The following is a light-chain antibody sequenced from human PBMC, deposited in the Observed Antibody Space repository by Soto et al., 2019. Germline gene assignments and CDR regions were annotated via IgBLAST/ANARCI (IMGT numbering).Light chain of an antibody. CDR2: DAS. CDR1: QDISNY. J-gene: IGKJ3*01. V-gene: IGKV1-33*01. Sequence: DIQMTQSPSSLSASVGDRVTITCQACQDISNYLNWYQQKPGKAPKLLIYDASNLETGVPSRFSGSGSGTDFTFTISSLQPEDIATYGGTFGPGTKVDIK. CDR3: T.